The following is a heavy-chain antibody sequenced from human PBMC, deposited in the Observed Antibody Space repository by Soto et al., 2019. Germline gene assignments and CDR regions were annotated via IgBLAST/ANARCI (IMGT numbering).Heavy chain of an antibody. CDR2: INAGNGDT. J-gene: IGHJ4*02. CDR1: GYTFTTSA. Sequence: QVHLVQSGAEVKKPGASVKLSCKASGYTFTTSAMHWVRQAPGQGLEWMGWINAGNGDTKYSQRFQGRVALTRDTSASTAYMELTSLKSEDTAVYYCATSEWFGEILFLDYWGQGTLVTVSS. D-gene: IGHD3-10*01. CDR3: ATSEWFGEILFLDY. V-gene: IGHV1-3*01.